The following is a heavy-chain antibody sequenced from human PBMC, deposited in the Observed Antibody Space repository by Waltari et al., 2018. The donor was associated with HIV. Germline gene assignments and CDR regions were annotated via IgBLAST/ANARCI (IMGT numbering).Heavy chain of an antibody. CDR1: GFTVSTAG. D-gene: IGHD2-21*01. J-gene: IGHJ6*02. V-gene: IGHV3-33*01. CDR2: IWYDGSNT. Sequence: QVQLVESGGGVVQPGRSLRLSCAASGFTVSTAGMHWVGQAPGKGLEWVAVIWYDGSNTYYTDSVKGRFTISRDNSKNTLYLQMYSLRAEDTAVYYCARDVQGYCGGERCFYGMDVWGQGTTVTVSS. CDR3: ARDVQGYCGGERCFYGMDV.